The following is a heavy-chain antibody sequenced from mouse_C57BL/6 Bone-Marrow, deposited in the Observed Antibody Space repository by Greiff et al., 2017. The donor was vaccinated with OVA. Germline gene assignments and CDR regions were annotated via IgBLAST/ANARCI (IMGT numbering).Heavy chain of an antibody. CDR1: GFNIKDYY. D-gene: IGHD2-5*01. V-gene: IGHV14-1*01. J-gene: IGHJ4*01. Sequence: EVQLQQSGAELVRPGASVKLSCTASGFNIKDYYMHWVKQRPEQGLEWIGRIDPEDGDTEYAPKFQGKATITADTSSNTAYLQLSSLTSEDTAVYYCASVDSNYFFYAMDYWGQGTSVTVSS. CDR2: IDPEDGDT. CDR3: ASVDSNYFFYAMDY.